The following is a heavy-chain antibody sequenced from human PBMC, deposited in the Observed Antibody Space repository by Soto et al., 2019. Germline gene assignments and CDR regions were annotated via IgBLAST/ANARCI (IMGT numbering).Heavy chain of an antibody. V-gene: IGHV1-8*01. D-gene: IGHD3-10*01. Sequence: GASVKVSCKASGYTFTSYDINWVRQATGQGLEWMGWMNPNSGNTGYAQKFQGRVTMTRNTSISTAYMELSSLRSEDTAVYYCAINYGSGSYYHYYGMDVWGQGTTVTVSS. CDR3: AINYGSGSYYHYYGMDV. CDR1: GYTFTSYD. CDR2: MNPNSGNT. J-gene: IGHJ6*02.